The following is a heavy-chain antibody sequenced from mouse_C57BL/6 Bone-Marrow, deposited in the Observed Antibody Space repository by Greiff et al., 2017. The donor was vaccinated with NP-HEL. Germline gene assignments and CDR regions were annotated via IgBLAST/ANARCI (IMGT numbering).Heavy chain of an antibody. D-gene: IGHD2-4*01. J-gene: IGHJ3*01. CDR2: ISYDGSN. V-gene: IGHV3-6*01. Sequence: EVQVVESGPGLVKPSQSLSLTCSVTGYSITSGYYWNWIRQFPGNKLEWMGYISYDGSNNYNPSLKNRISITRDTSKNQFFLKLNSVTTEDTATYYCARGRYDYGFAYWGQGTLVTVSA. CDR1: GYSITSGYY. CDR3: ARGRYDYGFAY.